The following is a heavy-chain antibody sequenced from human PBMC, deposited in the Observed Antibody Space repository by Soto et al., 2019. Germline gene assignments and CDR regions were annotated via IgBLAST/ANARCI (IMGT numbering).Heavy chain of an antibody. V-gene: IGHV6-1*01. CDR3: ARGAYSASDY. J-gene: IGHJ4*02. Sequence: SQTLSLTCAISGGSLSANGVAWNWLRQSPSRGLEWLGRTYYRSKWYSHYAVSVQSRISVNPDTSRNQFSLQLNSVTPEDTAVYYCARGAYSASDYWGQGSLVTVS. CDR2: TYYRSKWYS. D-gene: IGHD3-16*01. CDR1: GGSLSANGVA.